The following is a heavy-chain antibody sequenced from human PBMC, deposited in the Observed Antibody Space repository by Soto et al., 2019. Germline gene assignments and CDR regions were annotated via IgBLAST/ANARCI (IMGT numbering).Heavy chain of an antibody. CDR1: GFSLSTNGVG. V-gene: IGHV2-5*02. CDR3: ANITYDISNYYSGFVY. D-gene: IGHD3-22*01. CDR2: IYWDADK. Sequence: QITLKESGTTLVKPTQTLTLTCTFSGFSLSTNGVGVGWIRQPPGKALEWLALIYWDADKRYSPSLKNRLSITTDTTKNQLVLTLTDMDTVDTATYYCANITYDISNYYSGFVYWGQGNLVPVSS. J-gene: IGHJ4*02.